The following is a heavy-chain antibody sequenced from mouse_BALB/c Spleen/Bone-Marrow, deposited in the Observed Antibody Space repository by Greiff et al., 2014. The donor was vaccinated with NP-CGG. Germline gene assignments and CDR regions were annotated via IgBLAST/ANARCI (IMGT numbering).Heavy chain of an antibody. CDR2: IDPANDNT. D-gene: IGHD2-3*01. Sequence: EVQLQESGAELVKPGASVKLSCTASGFNIKDTFMNWVKQRPEQGLEWIGRIDPANDNTEDDPKFQGKATITTDTSSNTAYLQLSSLTSEDTAVYYCARWLVRMDYWGQGTSVTVSS. V-gene: IGHV14-3*02. J-gene: IGHJ4*01. CDR3: ARWLVRMDY. CDR1: GFNIKDTF.